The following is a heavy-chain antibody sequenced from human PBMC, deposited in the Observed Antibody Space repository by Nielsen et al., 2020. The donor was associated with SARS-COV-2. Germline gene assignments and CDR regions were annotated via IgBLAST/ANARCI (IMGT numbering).Heavy chain of an antibody. D-gene: IGHD2-2*01. CDR3: ARDCSSTSCEGLYYYYGMDV. J-gene: IGHJ6*02. CDR2: IYYSGST. V-gene: IGHV4-59*01. Sequence: SVTLSLTCTVSGGSISSYYCSWIRQPPGKGLEWIGYIYYSGSTNYNPSLKSRVTISVDTSKNQFSLKLSSVTAADTAVYYCARDCSSTSCEGLYYYYGMDVWGQGTTVTVSS. CDR1: GGSISSYY.